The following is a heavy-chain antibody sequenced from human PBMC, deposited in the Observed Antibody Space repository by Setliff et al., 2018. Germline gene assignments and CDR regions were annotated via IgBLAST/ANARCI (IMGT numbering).Heavy chain of an antibody. CDR3: ARFEAAGNWYYYYMDV. Sequence: SETLSLTCAVYGGSFSGYYWSWIRQPPGKGLEWIGEIDHSGNTYYNPSLKSRVTISVDTSKNQFSLKLSSVTAADTAVYHCARFEAAGNWYYYYMDVWGKGTTVTVSS. V-gene: IGHV4-34*01. D-gene: IGHD6-13*01. CDR1: GGSFSGYY. CDR2: IDHSGNT. J-gene: IGHJ6*03.